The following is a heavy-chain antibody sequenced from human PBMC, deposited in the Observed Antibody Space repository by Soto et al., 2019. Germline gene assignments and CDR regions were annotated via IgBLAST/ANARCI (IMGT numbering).Heavy chain of an antibody. CDR1: GFTFSSYG. CDR2: ISYDGSNK. V-gene: IGHV3-30*18. Sequence: GGSLRLSCAASGFTFSSYGMHWVRQAPGKGLEWVAVISYDGSNKYYADSVKGRFTISRDNSKNTLYLQMNSLRAEDTAVYYCAKEDRIVATPALGYWGQGTLVTVSS. D-gene: IGHD5-12*01. CDR3: AKEDRIVATPALGY. J-gene: IGHJ4*02.